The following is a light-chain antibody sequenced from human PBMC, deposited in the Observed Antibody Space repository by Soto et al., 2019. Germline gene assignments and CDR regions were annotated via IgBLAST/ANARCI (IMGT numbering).Light chain of an antibody. CDR2: GVS. Sequence: QSVLTQPASVFGSPGQSITFSCTGTSSDVGGYNFVSWYQQHPGKAPKLMIYGVSSRPSGVSNRFSGSKSGNTASLTISGLQPEDEADYYCSSYTTSSTVVFGTGTKLTVL. J-gene: IGLJ1*01. CDR1: SSDVGGYNF. V-gene: IGLV2-14*03. CDR3: SSYTTSSTVV.